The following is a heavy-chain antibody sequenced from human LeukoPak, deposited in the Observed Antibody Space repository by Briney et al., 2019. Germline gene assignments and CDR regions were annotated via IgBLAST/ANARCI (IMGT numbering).Heavy chain of an antibody. V-gene: IGHV4-4*07. CDR3: ARDRIAVAGTWADDYYYYYGMDV. CDR2: IYTSGST. D-gene: IGHD6-19*01. CDR1: GGSLSSYY. Sequence: SGTLSLPFTVPGGSLSSYYRSWIRPPAGKGLAGIGSIYTSGSTNYNPSLKSRVTMSVDTSKNQFSLKLSSVTAADTAVYDCARDRIAVAGTWADDYYYYYGMDVWGQGTTVTVSS. J-gene: IGHJ6*02.